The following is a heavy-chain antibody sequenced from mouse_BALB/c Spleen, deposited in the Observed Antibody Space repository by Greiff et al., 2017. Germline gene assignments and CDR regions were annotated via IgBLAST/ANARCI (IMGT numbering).Heavy chain of an antibody. D-gene: IGHD1-1*01. CDR2: ISYSGST. J-gene: IGHJ4*01. CDR3: ARARYGNYYAMDY. CDR1: GYSITSDYA. Sequence: EVQLQESGPGLVKPSQSLSLTCTVTGYSITSDYAWNWIRQFPGNKLEWMGYISYSGSTSYNPSLKSRISITRDTSKNQFFLQLNSVTTEDTATYYCARARYGNYYAMDYGGQGTSVTVAS. V-gene: IGHV3-2*02.